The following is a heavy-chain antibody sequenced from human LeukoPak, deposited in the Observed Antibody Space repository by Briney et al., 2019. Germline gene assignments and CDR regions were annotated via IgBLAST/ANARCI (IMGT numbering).Heavy chain of an antibody. Sequence: ASVKVSCKASGGTFSSYAISWVRQAPGQGLEWMGMINPSGGRTTYAQKFQGRITMTRDTSTSTIYMELSSLRSEDTAVYYCARDSGLSGSGSYYNLVDYWGQGTLVTVSS. D-gene: IGHD3-10*01. V-gene: IGHV1-46*01. CDR3: ARDSGLSGSGSYYNLVDY. CDR2: INPSGGRT. CDR1: GGTFSSYA. J-gene: IGHJ4*02.